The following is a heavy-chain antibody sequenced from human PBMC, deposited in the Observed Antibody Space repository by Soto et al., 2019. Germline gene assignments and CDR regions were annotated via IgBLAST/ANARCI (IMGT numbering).Heavy chain of an antibody. V-gene: IGHV3-74*01. CDR1: GFTFSSYW. J-gene: IGHJ4*02. CDR3: ARGNSGYGYFDS. Sequence: EVQLVESGGGLVQPGGSLRLSCVASGFTFSSYWMHWVRQAPGKGLVWVSRIYSGEGTTYYADSVKGRFTISRDNAKNTLYLQLNSLRAEDTAVYYCARGNSGYGYFDSWGKGTLFTVSS. D-gene: IGHD5-12*01. CDR2: IYSGEGTT.